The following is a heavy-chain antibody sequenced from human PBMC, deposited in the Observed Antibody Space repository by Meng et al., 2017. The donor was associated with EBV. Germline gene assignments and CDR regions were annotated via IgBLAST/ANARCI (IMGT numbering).Heavy chain of an antibody. V-gene: IGHV1-69*01. J-gene: IGHJ4*02. Sequence: AEVKKPGASVKVSCKSSGGPFRYYAISWVRQAPGQGLEWLGGFLPRLGAPNYAQKFHGRVKITADESTSTHYMDLSSLRSEDTAIYYCASESGRGYTPDYWGQGTLVTVSS. CDR1: GGPFRYYA. D-gene: IGHD3-10*01. CDR3: ASESGRGYTPDY. CDR2: FLPRLGAP.